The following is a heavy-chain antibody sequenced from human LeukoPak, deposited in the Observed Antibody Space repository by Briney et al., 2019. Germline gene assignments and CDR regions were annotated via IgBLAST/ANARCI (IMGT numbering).Heavy chain of an antibody. CDR3: ATEDELRYFDWLLAAFDY. J-gene: IGHJ4*02. V-gene: IGHV3-23*01. Sequence: GGSLGLSCAASGFTLSSYAMSWVRQAPGKGLEWVSAISGSGGSTYYADSVKGRFTISRDNSKNTLYLQMNSLRAEDTAVYYCATEDELRYFDWLLAAFDYWGQGTLVTVSS. CDR1: GFTLSSYA. CDR2: ISGSGGST. D-gene: IGHD3-9*01.